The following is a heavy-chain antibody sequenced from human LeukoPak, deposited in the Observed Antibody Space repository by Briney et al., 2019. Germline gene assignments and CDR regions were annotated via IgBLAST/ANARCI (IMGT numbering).Heavy chain of an antibody. Sequence: PSETLSLTCTVSGDSISTYYWSWIRQPPGKGLEWIGYIHYSVSTNYNPSLRSRVTISVDTSKNQFSLKLSSATAADTAVYFCARRAINSVMFDYWGQGTLVTVSS. CDR1: GDSISTYY. J-gene: IGHJ4*02. CDR3: ARRAINSVMFDY. D-gene: IGHD3-16*01. CDR2: IHYSVST. V-gene: IGHV4-59*08.